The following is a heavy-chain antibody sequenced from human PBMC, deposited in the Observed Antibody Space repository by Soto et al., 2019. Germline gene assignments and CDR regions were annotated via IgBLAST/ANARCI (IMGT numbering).Heavy chain of an antibody. D-gene: IGHD5-12*01. CDR3: ARALGYSGYAGMDV. CDR1: GYTFTIYG. CDR2: ISPDNGNT. Sequence: QVQLVQSGGEVKKPGASVKVSCKASGYTFTIYGINWVRQAPGQGLEWMGWISPDNGNTNYAQKLQGRVPMXTXTXXSTAYMELRSMRSDDTAVYYCARALGYSGYAGMDVWGQGTTVTVSS. V-gene: IGHV1-18*01. J-gene: IGHJ6*02.